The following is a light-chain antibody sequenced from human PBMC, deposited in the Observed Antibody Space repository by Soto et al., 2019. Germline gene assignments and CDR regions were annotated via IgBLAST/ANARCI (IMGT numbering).Light chain of an antibody. CDR2: SNN. CDR1: SSNIGSNT. CDR3: AAWDDSLNVHV. J-gene: IGLJ1*01. V-gene: IGLV1-44*01. Sequence: QSALTQPPSASGTPGQRVTISCSGSSSNIGSNTVNCYQQLPGTAPKLLIYSNNQRPSGAPDRFSGSKSGTSASLAISGLQSEDEADYYCAAWDDSLNVHVFGTGTKVTVL.